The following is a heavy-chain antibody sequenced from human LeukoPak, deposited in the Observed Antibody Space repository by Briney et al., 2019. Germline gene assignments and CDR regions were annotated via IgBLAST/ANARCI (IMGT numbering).Heavy chain of an antibody. CDR2: INSDGSST. CDR1: GFTFSSYW. D-gene: IGHD3-22*01. Sequence: GGSLRLSCAASGFTFSSYWMHWVRQAPGKGLVWVSRINSDGSSTSYADSVKGRFTISRDNAKNTLYLQMNSLRAADTAVYYCARALYYYYKESEYNWFDPWGQGTLVTVSS. V-gene: IGHV3-74*01. J-gene: IGHJ5*02. CDR3: ARALYYYYKESEYNWFDP.